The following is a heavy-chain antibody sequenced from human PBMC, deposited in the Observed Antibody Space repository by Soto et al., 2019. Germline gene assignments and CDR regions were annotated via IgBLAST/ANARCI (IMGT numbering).Heavy chain of an antibody. Sequence: SGPTLVNPTETLTLTCTFSGFSITSPGMSVSWIRQPPGRALEWLALIERDDDDKYYSTSLKTRLTISKDTRKNQVVLTMANMDRADTATYYCARSIRGPRKFNGMDVWGQGTTVTVS. CDR2: IERDDDDK. CDR3: ARSIRGPRKFNGMDV. J-gene: IGHJ6*02. D-gene: IGHD1-20*01. CDR1: GFSITSPGMS. V-gene: IGHV2-70*13.